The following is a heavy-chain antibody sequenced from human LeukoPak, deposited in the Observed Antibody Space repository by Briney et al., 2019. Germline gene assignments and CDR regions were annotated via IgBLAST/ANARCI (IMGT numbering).Heavy chain of an antibody. CDR2: ISWHSGSI. V-gene: IGHV3-9*01. D-gene: IGHD1-1*01. Sequence: GRSLRLSCAASGFTFDDYAMHWVRQAPGKGLEWVSGISWHSGSIGYADSVKGRFTISRDNAKNSLYLQMNSLRPKDSAVYYCAKAGWKVYFYYYGMDVWGQGTTVTVSS. J-gene: IGHJ6*02. CDR3: AKAGWKVYFYYYGMDV. CDR1: GFTFDDYA.